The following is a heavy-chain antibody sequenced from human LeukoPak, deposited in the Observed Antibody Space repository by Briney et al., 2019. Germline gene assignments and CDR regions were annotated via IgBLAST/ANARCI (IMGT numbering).Heavy chain of an antibody. D-gene: IGHD3-10*01. V-gene: IGHV4-31*03. CDR2: IYYSGST. CDR3: ARALLWFGELDV. CDR1: GGSISSGAYY. Sequence: SETLSLTCTVSGGSISSGAYYWSWIRQHPGKGLEWIGYIYYSGSTYYNPSLKSRVTISVDTSKNQFSLKLSSVTAADTAVYYCARALLWFGELDVWGKGTTVTVSS. J-gene: IGHJ6*04.